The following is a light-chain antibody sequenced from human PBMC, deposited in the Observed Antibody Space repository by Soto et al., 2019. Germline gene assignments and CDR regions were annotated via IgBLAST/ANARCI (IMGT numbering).Light chain of an antibody. J-gene: IGLJ2*01. V-gene: IGLV1-40*01. Sequence: QSVLTQPPSVSGAPGQRVTISCTGSSSNIGAGYDVHWYQQLPGTAPKLLIYGNSNRPSGVPDRFSGSNSGTSASLAITGLQAEDEADYYCCSYAGSYTVLFGGGTKLTVL. CDR3: CSYAGSYTVL. CDR2: GNS. CDR1: SSNIGAGYD.